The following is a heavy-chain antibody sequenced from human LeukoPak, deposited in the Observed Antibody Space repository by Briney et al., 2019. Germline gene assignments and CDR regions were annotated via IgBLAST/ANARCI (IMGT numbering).Heavy chain of an antibody. Sequence: PSETLSLTCTVSGGSISSYYWSWIRQPPGKGLEWIGYIYYSGSTNYNPSLKSRVTISVDTSKNQFSLKLSSVTAADTAVYYCAGSPYMVRGPHYNYYGMDVWGQGTTVTVSS. V-gene: IGHV4-59*01. D-gene: IGHD3-10*01. CDR3: AGSPYMVRGPHYNYYGMDV. CDR2: IYYSGST. J-gene: IGHJ6*02. CDR1: GGSISSYY.